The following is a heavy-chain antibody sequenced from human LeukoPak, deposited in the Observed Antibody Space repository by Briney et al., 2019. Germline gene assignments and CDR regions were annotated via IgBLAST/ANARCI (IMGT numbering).Heavy chain of an antibody. CDR1: GGSISSGGYY. CDR2: IYYSGST. V-gene: IGHV4-31*03. J-gene: IGHJ6*03. Sequence: SETLSLTCTVSGGSISSGGYYWSWIRQHPGKGLEWIGYIYYSGSTYYNPSLKSRVTISVDTSKNLFSLKLSSVTAADTAVYYCARCPTYYDFWSVPSNSYYYYMDVWGKGTTVTVSS. CDR3: ARCPTYYDFWSVPSNSYYYYMDV. D-gene: IGHD3-3*01.